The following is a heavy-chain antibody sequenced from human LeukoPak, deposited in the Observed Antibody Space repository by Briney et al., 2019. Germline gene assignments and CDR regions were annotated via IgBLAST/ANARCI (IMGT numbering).Heavy chain of an antibody. D-gene: IGHD1-26*01. V-gene: IGHV3-33*06. J-gene: IGHJ4*02. Sequence: GRSLRLSCAASGFSFSSYDMHWVRQAPGKGLEWVAVIRYDGSNKYYVDSAKGRFTISRDNSKKILNLQMSSLRAEDTAVYYCAKHTFYSGSPGRPFDYWGQGTLVTVSS. CDR2: IRYDGSNK. CDR3: AKHTFYSGSPGRPFDY. CDR1: GFSFSSYD.